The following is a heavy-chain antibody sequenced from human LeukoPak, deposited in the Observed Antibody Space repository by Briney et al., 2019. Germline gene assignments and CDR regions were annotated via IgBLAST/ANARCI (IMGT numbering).Heavy chain of an antibody. CDR3: AKDIVAAAGAFDY. D-gene: IGHD6-13*01. Sequence: GGSLRLSCAASGFTFSSYWMSWVRQAPGKGLEWVANIKQDGSEKYYVDSVKGRFTISRDNAKNSLYLQMNSLRAEDTALYYCAKDIVAAAGAFDYWGQGTLVTVSS. CDR1: GFTFSSYW. V-gene: IGHV3-7*03. CDR2: IKQDGSEK. J-gene: IGHJ4*02.